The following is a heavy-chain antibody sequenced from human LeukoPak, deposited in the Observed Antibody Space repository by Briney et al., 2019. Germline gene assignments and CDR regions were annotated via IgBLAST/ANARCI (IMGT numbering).Heavy chain of an antibody. CDR1: GFTFNNYA. V-gene: IGHV3-23*01. Sequence: GGSLRLSCAASGFTFNNYAMNWVRQAPGKGLEWVSAIDNHGGSTYYADSVKGRFTISRDNSKNTLYLQMNSLRAEDTALYYCAKAGWYSSKSYATYDDAIDIWGQGTLVTVSS. D-gene: IGHD6-13*01. J-gene: IGHJ3*02. CDR2: IDNHGGST. CDR3: AKAGWYSSKSYATYDDAIDI.